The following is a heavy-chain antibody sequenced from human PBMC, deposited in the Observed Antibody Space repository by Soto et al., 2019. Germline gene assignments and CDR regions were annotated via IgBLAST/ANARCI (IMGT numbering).Heavy chain of an antibody. CDR2: IYHSGST. D-gene: IGHD5-18*01. Sequence: SETLSLTCAVSGGSISSSNWRSWVRQPPGKGLEWIGEIYHSGSTNYNPSLKSRVTISVDKSKNQFSLKLSSVTAADTAVYYCARESQLWLGFYFDYWGQGTLVTVSS. V-gene: IGHV4-4*02. J-gene: IGHJ4*02. CDR1: GGSISSSNW. CDR3: ARESQLWLGFYFDY.